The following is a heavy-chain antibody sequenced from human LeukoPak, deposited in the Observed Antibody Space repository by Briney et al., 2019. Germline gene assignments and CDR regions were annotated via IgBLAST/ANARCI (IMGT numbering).Heavy chain of an antibody. CDR3: ARGPSPDSSGWYRAPDYYYYGMDV. D-gene: IGHD6-19*01. CDR1: GGSISSYY. CDR2: IYTSGST. Sequence: SETLSLTCTVSGGSISSYYWSWIRQPAGKGLEWIGRIYTSGSTNYNPSLKSRVTMSVDTSKNQFSLKLSSVTAADTAVYYCARGPSPDSSGWYRAPDYYYYGMDVWGQGTTVTVSS. J-gene: IGHJ6*02. V-gene: IGHV4-4*07.